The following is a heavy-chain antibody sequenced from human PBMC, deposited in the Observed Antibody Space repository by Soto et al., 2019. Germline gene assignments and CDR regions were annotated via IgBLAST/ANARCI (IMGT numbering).Heavy chain of an antibody. J-gene: IGHJ6*02. V-gene: IGHV1-2*04. CDR3: ASGGYDILTGSPSYYGMDV. Sequence: ASVKVSCKASGYTFTGYYMHWVRQAPGQGLEWMGWINPNSGGTNYAQKFQGWVTMTRDTSISTAYMELSRLRSDDTAVYYCASGGYDILTGSPSYYGMDVWGQGTTVTVSS. CDR1: GYTFTGYY. D-gene: IGHD3-9*01. CDR2: INPNSGGT.